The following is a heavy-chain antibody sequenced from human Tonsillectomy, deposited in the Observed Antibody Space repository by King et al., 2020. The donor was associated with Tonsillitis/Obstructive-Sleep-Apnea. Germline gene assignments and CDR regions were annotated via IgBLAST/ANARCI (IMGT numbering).Heavy chain of an antibody. Sequence: VQLVESGSELKKPGASVKISCKASGYKFTSYAMNWVRQAPGQGLEWMGWINTNTGNPTYAQGFTGRFVFSLDTSVSTAYLQISSLKAEDTAVYYCAYLGCSTSSCYSGFRGQGTLVTVS. V-gene: IGHV7-4-1*02. D-gene: IGHD2-2*01. CDR1: GYKFTSYA. CDR3: AYLGCSTSSCYSGF. J-gene: IGHJ4*02. CDR2: INTNTGNP.